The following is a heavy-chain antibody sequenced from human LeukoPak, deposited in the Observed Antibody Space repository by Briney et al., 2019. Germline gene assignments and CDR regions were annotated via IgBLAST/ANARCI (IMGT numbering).Heavy chain of an antibody. Sequence: GGSLRLSCAASGFTISSNYLSWVRQAPGKGLVWISALHSGGHTFYADSVRGRFTISRDISKNTLYLQMNDLGAEDTALYHCVRGLSGVSSWYFDLWGRGTLVSVSS. CDR2: LHSGGHT. CDR1: GFTISSNY. V-gene: IGHV3-53*01. CDR3: VRGLSGVSSWYFDL. D-gene: IGHD7-27*01. J-gene: IGHJ2*01.